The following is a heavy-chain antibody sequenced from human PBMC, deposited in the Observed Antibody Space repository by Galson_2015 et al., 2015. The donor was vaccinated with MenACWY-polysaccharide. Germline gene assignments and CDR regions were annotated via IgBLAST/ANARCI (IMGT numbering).Heavy chain of an antibody. CDR2: ISYHGKNK. CDR3: AKESDRETYCDYVSY. V-gene: IGHV3-30*19. CDR1: NFAFSSYG. D-gene: IGHD4-17*01. Sequence: SLRLSCAASNFAFSSYGMHWVRQASGKGLEWVAVISYHGKNKFYEDSVKGRITISRDNSNNTLYLQMSGLRPEDTAVYYCAKESDRETYCDYVSYWGQGTLVTVSS. J-gene: IGHJ4*02.